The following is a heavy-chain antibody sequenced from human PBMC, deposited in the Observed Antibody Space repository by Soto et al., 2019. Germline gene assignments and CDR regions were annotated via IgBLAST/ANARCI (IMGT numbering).Heavy chain of an antibody. J-gene: IGHJ4*02. Sequence: SETLSLTCTVSGDSISSSRYYWGWIRQPPGKGLEWIGNIYYSGDTYFNPSLKSRVTIFMDASKKQFSLKLSSVTAADTAMYYCARQGSNFWSGYYLDYWGPGILVTLPS. CDR1: GDSISSSRYY. D-gene: IGHD3-3*01. V-gene: IGHV4-39*01. CDR2: IYYSGDT. CDR3: ARQGSNFWSGYYLDY.